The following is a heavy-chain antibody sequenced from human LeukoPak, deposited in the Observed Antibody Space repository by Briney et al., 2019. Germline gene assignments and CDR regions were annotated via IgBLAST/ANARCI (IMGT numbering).Heavy chain of an antibody. Sequence: PGGSLRLSCAASGFIFSSYSMSWVRQAPGMGLEWVSVITGSGGNTYYADSVKGRFTISKDNSKNTVYLQMNSLRAEDTALYHCARNNGMDVWGQGTTVIVPS. CDR2: ITGSGGNT. J-gene: IGHJ6*02. V-gene: IGHV3-23*01. CDR3: ARNNGMDV. CDR1: GFIFSSYS.